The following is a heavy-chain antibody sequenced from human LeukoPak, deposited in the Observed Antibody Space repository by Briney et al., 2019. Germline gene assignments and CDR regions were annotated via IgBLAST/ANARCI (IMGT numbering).Heavy chain of an antibody. CDR1: GGSISGYY. D-gene: IGHD2-15*01. V-gene: IGHV4-4*07. Sequence: PSETLSLTCTVSGGSISGYYWSWIRQPAGKGLEWIGHIHTSGNRKFNPSLQSRVTMSVDTSNNQFSLRMTSATAADTAIYYCVRGGSKAAATFDYWGQGTLVTVFS. CDR2: IHTSGNR. J-gene: IGHJ4*02. CDR3: VRGGSKAAATFDY.